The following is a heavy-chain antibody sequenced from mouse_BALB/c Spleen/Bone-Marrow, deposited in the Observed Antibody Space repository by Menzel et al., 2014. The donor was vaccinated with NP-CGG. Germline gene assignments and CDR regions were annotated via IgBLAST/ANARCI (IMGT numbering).Heavy chain of an antibody. CDR2: IWVGGST. D-gene: IGHD2-1*01. V-gene: IGHV2-6-4*01. Sequence: VKLQESGPGLVAPSQSLSITCTVSGFSLSRYSVHWVRQPPGKGLEWLGMIWVGGSTDYNSALKSRLSISKDNSKSQVFLKMNSLQTDDTAMSYCARNPPYGNYEDYYAMDYWGQGTSVTVSS. J-gene: IGHJ4*01. CDR3: ARNPPYGNYEDYYAMDY. CDR1: GFSLSRYS.